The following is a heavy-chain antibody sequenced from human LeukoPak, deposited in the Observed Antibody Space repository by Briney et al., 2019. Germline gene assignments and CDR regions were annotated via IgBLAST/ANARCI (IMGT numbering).Heavy chain of an antibody. Sequence: PGGSLRLSCAASGFTFSSYAMHWVRQAPGKGLEWVAVISYDGSNKYYADSVKGRFTISRDNSKNTLYLQMNSLRAEDTAVYYCARDRSGYGQVGVFDYWGQGTLVTVSS. CDR3: ARDRSGYGQVGVFDY. CDR2: ISYDGSNK. D-gene: IGHD5-12*01. V-gene: IGHV3-30-3*01. J-gene: IGHJ4*02. CDR1: GFTFSSYA.